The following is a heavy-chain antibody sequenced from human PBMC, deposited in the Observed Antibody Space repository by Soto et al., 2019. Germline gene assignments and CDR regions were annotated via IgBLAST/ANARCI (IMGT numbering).Heavy chain of an antibody. D-gene: IGHD3-10*01. Sequence: ASVKVSCKVSGYTLTELSMHWVRQAPGKGLEWMGGFDPEDGETIYAQKFQGRVTMTEDTSTDTAYMELSSLRSEDTAVYYCATAGPGRQGVIIRRGYYFDYWGQGTLVTVSS. J-gene: IGHJ4*02. V-gene: IGHV1-24*01. CDR1: GYTLTELS. CDR2: FDPEDGET. CDR3: ATAGPGRQGVIIRRGYYFDY.